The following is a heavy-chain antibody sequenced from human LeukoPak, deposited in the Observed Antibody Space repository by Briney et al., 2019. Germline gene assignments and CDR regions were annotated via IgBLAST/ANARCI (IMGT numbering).Heavy chain of an antibody. Sequence: GSSLKVSCKASGYTFATYAIHWVRQAPGHRLEGMGWSSAGNGNTKYSQEFQWRVTITRDTSASIAYMALSSVRCEDGGVYLCVREGPVGPFDSWGEG. V-gene: IGHV1-3*02. CDR2: SSAGNGNT. J-gene: IGHJ3*02. CDR3: VREGPVGPFDS. CDR1: GYTFATYA.